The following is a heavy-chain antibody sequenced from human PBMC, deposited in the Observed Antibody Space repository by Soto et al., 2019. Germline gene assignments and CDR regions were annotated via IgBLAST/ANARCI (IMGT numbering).Heavy chain of an antibody. V-gene: IGHV4-34*01. CDR2: INHSGST. D-gene: IGHD1-20*01. J-gene: IGHJ5*02. CDR3: ARDKITDQYKWVDP. CDR1: GGSFSDYY. Sequence: SETLSLTCAVYGGSFSDYYWTWIRQPPGTGLEWIGEINHSGSTNCNPSLKSRVTISVDTSKNQFSLKLTSVTAADTAVYFCARDKITDQYKWVDPWGQGTLVTVSS.